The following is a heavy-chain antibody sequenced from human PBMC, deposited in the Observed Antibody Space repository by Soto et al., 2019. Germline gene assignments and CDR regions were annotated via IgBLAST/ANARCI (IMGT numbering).Heavy chain of an antibody. V-gene: IGHV1-2*06. CDR1: GDTFTRYY. CDR2: INCNSGDT. CDR3: VRGGGSSFFDY. D-gene: IGHD2-2*01. Sequence: ASVKVSCKLSGDTFTRYYIHWVRQAPGQGLEWMGRINCNSGDTKYAQSVQGRVTMTRDTSINTAYMELSRLRSEDTAVYYCVRGGGSSFFDYWGQGNLVTVSS. J-gene: IGHJ4*02.